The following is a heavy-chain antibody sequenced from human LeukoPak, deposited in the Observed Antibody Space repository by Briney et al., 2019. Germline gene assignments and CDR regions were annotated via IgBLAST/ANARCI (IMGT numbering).Heavy chain of an antibody. J-gene: IGHJ4*02. CDR1: GFTFSSYA. CDR3: AKARGYSSSSSFDY. CDR2: IRDNGDST. D-gene: IGHD6-13*01. V-gene: IGHV3-23*01. Sequence: PGVSLRLSCAASGFTFSSYAMNWVRQAPGKGLEWVSGIRDNGDSTYYADSVKGRFTISRDNSKNTVYLQMNSLSAEDTALYYCAKARGYSSSSSFDYWGQGTLVTVSS.